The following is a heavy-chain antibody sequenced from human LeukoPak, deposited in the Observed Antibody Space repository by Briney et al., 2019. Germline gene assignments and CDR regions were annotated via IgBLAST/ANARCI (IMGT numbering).Heavy chain of an antibody. CDR3: ARLLRPDYYGSGSHFDY. D-gene: IGHD3-10*01. CDR2: INHSGST. Sequence: SETLSLTCAVYGGSFSGYYWSWIRQPPGKGLEWNGGINHSGSTNYNPSLKSRVTISVDTSKNHLSLKLSSVTAADTAVYYCARLLRPDYYGSGSHFDYWGQGALVTVSS. J-gene: IGHJ4*02. CDR1: GGSFSGYY. V-gene: IGHV4-34*01.